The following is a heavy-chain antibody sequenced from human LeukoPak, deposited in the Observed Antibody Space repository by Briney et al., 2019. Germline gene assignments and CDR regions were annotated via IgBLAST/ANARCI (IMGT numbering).Heavy chain of an antibody. Sequence: PGGSPRLSCAASGFTFSNYEMNWVRQAPGKGLEWVSYISSGGTTIYYADSVKGRFTISRDNAKNSLYLQMNSLRAEDTAVYYCARDHSTSWTNWFDPWGQGTLVTVSS. V-gene: IGHV3-48*03. CDR2: ISSGGTTI. J-gene: IGHJ5*02. CDR1: GFTFSNYE. D-gene: IGHD2-2*01. CDR3: ARDHSTSWTNWFDP.